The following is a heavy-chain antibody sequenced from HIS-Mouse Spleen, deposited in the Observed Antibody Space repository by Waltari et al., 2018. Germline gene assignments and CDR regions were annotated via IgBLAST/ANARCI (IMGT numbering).Heavy chain of an antibody. CDR1: GGSITGSSYY. D-gene: IGHD6-13*01. V-gene: IGHV4-39*07. J-gene: IGHJ2*01. CDR3: AREIPYSSSWYDWYFDL. CDR2: IYYSGST. Sequence: QLQLQESGPGLGRPSETLSSTCTVSGGSITGSSYYWGWIRQPPGKGLEWIGSIYYSGSTYYNPSLKSRVTISVDTSKNQFSLKLSSVTAADTAVYYCAREIPYSSSWYDWYFDLWGRGTLVTVSS.